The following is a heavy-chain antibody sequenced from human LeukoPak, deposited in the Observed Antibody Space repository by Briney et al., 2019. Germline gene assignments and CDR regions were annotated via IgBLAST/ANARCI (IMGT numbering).Heavy chain of an antibody. CDR3: AVGYCTNGVCYLYY. Sequence: SVKVSCKASGGTFSSYAISWVRQAPRQGLEWMGGIIPIFGTANYAQKFQGRVTITADESTSTAYMELSSLRSEDTAVYYCAVGYCTNGVCYLYYWGQGTLVTVSS. V-gene: IGHV1-69*13. CDR2: IIPIFGTA. D-gene: IGHD2-8*01. J-gene: IGHJ4*02. CDR1: GGTFSSYA.